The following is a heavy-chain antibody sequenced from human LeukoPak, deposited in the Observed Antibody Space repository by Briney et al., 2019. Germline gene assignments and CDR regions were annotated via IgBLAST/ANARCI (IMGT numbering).Heavy chain of an antibody. Sequence: ASVKVSCKASGYTFTSYGISWVRQAPGQGLEWMGWISAYNGNTNYAQKLQGRVTMTTDTSTSTAYMELRSLRSDDTAVYYCARDRSLLWFGEPAPDYWGQGTLVTVSS. J-gene: IGHJ4*02. CDR3: ARDRSLLWFGEPAPDY. D-gene: IGHD3-10*01. CDR1: GYTFTSYG. CDR2: ISAYNGNT. V-gene: IGHV1-18*01.